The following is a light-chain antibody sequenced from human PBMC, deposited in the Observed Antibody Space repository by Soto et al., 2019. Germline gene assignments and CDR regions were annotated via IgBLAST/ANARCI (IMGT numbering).Light chain of an antibody. V-gene: IGKV1-8*01. CDR1: QGISSY. CDR3: QQYYSYPPA. Sequence: AIRMTQSPSSFSASTGDRVTITCRASQGISSYLAWYQQKPGKAPKLLIYAASTLQSGVPSSFSGSGSGTDITLTISCLHSEDFATYYCQQYYSYPPAFGPGTKVDIK. CDR2: AAS. J-gene: IGKJ3*01.